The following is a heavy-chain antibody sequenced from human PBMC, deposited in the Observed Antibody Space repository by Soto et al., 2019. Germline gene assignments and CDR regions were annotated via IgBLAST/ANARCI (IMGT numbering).Heavy chain of an antibody. CDR2: ISAYNGNT. D-gene: IGHD3-10*01. Sequence: QVQLVQSGAEVKKPGASVKVSCKASGYTFTSYGISWVRQAPGQGLEWMGWISAYNGNTNYAQKLQGRVTMTTDTATSTAYMELRSLRSDDTAVYYCARDIYGETIGFWFDPWGQGTLVTVSS. V-gene: IGHV1-18*04. CDR3: ARDIYGETIGFWFDP. J-gene: IGHJ5*02. CDR1: GYTFTSYG.